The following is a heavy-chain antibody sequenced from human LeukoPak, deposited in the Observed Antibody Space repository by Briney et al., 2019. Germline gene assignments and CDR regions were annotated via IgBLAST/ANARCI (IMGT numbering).Heavy chain of an antibody. D-gene: IGHD1-26*01. CDR2: ISSNSATT. CDR1: GFSFSTDS. V-gene: IGHV3-48*01. J-gene: IGHJ4*02. CDR3: ARDPRSLIDY. Sequence: GGSLRLSCAASGFSFSTDSMNWVRQVPGKGLEWISYISSNSATTHYADSVKGRFTISRDNAKNSLYLHMNSLRADDAAVYYCARDPRSLIDYWGQGPLVPVSS.